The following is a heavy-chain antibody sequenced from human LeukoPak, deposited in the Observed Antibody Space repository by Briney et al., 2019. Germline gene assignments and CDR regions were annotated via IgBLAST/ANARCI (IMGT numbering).Heavy chain of an antibody. J-gene: IGHJ5*02. Sequence: ASVKVSCKASGYAFTGYYMHWVRQAPGQGLEWMGWINPNSGGTNYAQKFQGRVTMTRDTSISTAYMELSRLRSDVTAVYYCARGQRVVVPAAIKYWFDPWGQGTLVTVSS. CDR1: GYAFTGYY. D-gene: IGHD2-2*02. CDR3: ARGQRVVVPAAIKYWFDP. CDR2: INPNSGGT. V-gene: IGHV1-2*02.